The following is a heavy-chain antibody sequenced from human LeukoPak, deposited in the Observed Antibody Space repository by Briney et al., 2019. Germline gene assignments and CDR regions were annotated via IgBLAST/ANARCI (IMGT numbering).Heavy chain of an antibody. V-gene: IGHV4-34*01. Sequence: SETLSLTCTVSGDSINSYYWTWIRQPPGKGLEWIGEINHSGSTNYNPSLKSRVTISVDKSKNQFSLKLSSVTAADTAVYYCARGRGGVNWGQGTLVTVSS. J-gene: IGHJ4*02. CDR2: INHSGST. CDR1: GDSINSYY. D-gene: IGHD3-10*01. CDR3: ARGRGGVN.